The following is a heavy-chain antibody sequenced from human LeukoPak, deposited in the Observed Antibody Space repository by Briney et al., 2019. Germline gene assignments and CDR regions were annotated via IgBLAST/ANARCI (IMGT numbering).Heavy chain of an antibody. CDR3: AKKSDTAMVIDY. CDR1: GFTFSSYG. V-gene: IGHV3-30*02. CDR2: IRYDGSNK. D-gene: IGHD5-18*01. J-gene: IGHJ4*02. Sequence: GGSLRLSCAASGFTFSSYGTHWVRQAPGKGLEWVAFIRYDGSNKYYADCVKGRFTISRDNSKNTLYLQMNSLRAEDTAVYYCAKKSDTAMVIDYWGQGTLVTVSS.